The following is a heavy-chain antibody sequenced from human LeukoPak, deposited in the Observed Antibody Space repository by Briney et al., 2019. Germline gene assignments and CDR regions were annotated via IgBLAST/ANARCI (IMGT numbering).Heavy chain of an antibody. CDR2: ISAYNGNT. CDR1: GYTFTNDG. J-gene: IGHJ4*02. V-gene: IGHV1-18*01. Sequence: ASVKVSCKASGYTFTNDGISWGRQGPGQGLEWMGWISAYNGNTNYAQKLQGRVTMTTDTSTSTAYMDLRSLRSDDTAVYYCARDHGYGSWGFDCWGQGTLVTVSS. D-gene: IGHD1-26*01. CDR3: ARDHGYGSWGFDC.